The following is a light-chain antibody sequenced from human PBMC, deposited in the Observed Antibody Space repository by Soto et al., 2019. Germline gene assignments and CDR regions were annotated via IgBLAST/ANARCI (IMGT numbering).Light chain of an antibody. CDR1: SSDVGGYNY. CDR2: EVS. V-gene: IGLV2-14*01. CDR3: SSYTTSSTLVV. J-gene: IGLJ3*02. Sequence: QSALTQPASVSGYPGQSITISCTGTSSDVGGYNYVSWYQQNPGKAPKLMIYEVSHRPSGVSDRFSGSKSGNTASLTISGLQAEDEADYYCSSYTTSSTLVVFGGGTQLTGL.